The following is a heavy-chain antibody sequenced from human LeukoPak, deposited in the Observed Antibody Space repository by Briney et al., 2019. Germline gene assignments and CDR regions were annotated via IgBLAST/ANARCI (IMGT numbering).Heavy chain of an antibody. CDR2: IYYSGST. Sequence: KPSETLSLTCTVSGGSISSYYWSWIRQPPGKGLEWIGYIYYSGSTNYNPSLKSRVTISVDTSKNQFSLKLSSVTAADTAVYYCARTNILSYYYYYGMDVWGKGTTVTVSS. D-gene: IGHD3-9*01. J-gene: IGHJ6*04. CDR1: GGSISSYY. V-gene: IGHV4-59*01. CDR3: ARTNILSYYYYYGMDV.